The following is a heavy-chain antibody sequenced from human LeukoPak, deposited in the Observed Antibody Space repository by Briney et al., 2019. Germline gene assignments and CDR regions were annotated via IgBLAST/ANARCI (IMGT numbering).Heavy chain of an antibody. CDR3: ARQGGGDYVPFGRRKPLPPLDY. V-gene: IGHV1-3*01. Sequence: GASVKVSCKASGYTFTSYAMHWVRQAPGQRLEWMGWINAGNGNTKYSQKFQGRVTITRDTSARPAYMELSSLRSEDTAVYYCARQGGGDYVPFGRRKPLPPLDYWGQGTLVTVSS. CDR1: GYTFTSYA. J-gene: IGHJ4*02. D-gene: IGHD4-17*01. CDR2: INAGNGNT.